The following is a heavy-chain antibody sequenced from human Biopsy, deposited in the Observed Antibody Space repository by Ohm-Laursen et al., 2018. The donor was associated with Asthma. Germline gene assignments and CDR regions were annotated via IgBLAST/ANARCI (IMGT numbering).Heavy chain of an antibody. D-gene: IGHD4-17*01. CDR1: GDILSSFG. Sequence: SVKVSCKAHGDILSSFGIKWVRKAPEQGLEWMGGVIPIYGTTHTAQKFQGRVTITADESTSTAYMELTSLRKEDTAVYYCARGGYYGDRRYHNGLDVWGQGTTVTVSS. CDR2: VIPIYGTT. V-gene: IGHV1-69*13. J-gene: IGHJ6*02. CDR3: ARGGYYGDRRYHNGLDV.